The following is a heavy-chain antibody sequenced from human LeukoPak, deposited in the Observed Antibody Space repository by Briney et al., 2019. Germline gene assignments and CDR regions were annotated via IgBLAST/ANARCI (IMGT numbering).Heavy chain of an antibody. Sequence: PSETLSLTCTVSGYSISSGYYWGWIRQPPGKGLEWIGSIYHSGSTYYNPSLKSRVTISVDTSKNQSSLKLSSVTAADTAVYYCASYDFWSGYMDYWGQGTLVTVSS. CDR3: ASYDFWSGYMDY. CDR1: GYSISSGYY. J-gene: IGHJ4*02. D-gene: IGHD3-3*01. V-gene: IGHV4-38-2*02. CDR2: IYHSGST.